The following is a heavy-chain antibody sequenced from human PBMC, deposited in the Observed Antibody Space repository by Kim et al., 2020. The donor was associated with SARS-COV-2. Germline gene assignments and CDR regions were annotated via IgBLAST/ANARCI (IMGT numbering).Heavy chain of an antibody. Sequence: SETLSLTCTVSGGSISSGGYYWSWIRQHPGKGLEWIGYIYYSGSTYYNPSLKSRVTISVDTSKNQFSLKLSTVTAADTAVYYCARAMGMTIFGVVIVNWFDPWGQGTLVTVSS. D-gene: IGHD3-3*01. J-gene: IGHJ5*02. CDR2: IYYSGST. CDR1: GGSISSGGYY. V-gene: IGHV4-31*03. CDR3: ARAMGMTIFGVVIVNWFDP.